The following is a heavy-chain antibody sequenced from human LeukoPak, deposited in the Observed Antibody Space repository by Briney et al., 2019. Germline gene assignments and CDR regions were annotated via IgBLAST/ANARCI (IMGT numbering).Heavy chain of an antibody. D-gene: IGHD3-16*02. Sequence: ASVKVSCKVSGYTLTELSMHWVRQAPGKGLEWMGGFDPEDGETIYAQKFQGRVTMTEDTSTDTAYMELSGLRSEDTAVYYCATKYTFGGVITQGAFDIWGQGTMVTVSS. CDR1: GYTLTELS. J-gene: IGHJ3*02. CDR2: FDPEDGET. V-gene: IGHV1-24*01. CDR3: ATKYTFGGVITQGAFDI.